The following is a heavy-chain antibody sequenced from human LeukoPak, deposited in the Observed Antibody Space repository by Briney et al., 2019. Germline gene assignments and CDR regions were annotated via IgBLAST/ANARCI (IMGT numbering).Heavy chain of an antibody. D-gene: IGHD6-19*01. J-gene: IGHJ4*02. CDR2: ISYDGSNK. Sequence: GGSLRLSCAASGFTFSSYAMHWVRQAPGKGLEWVAVISYDGSNKYYADSVKGRFTISRDNSKNTLYLQMNSLRAEDTAVYYCARGHSSGWSDFDYWGQGILVTVSS. V-gene: IGHV3-30-3*01. CDR3: ARGHSSGWSDFDY. CDR1: GFTFSSYA.